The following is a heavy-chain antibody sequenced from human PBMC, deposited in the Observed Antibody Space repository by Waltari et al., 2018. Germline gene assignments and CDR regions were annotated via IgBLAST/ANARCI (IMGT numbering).Heavy chain of an antibody. D-gene: IGHD2-15*01. CDR3: ARRGINGAFDI. V-gene: IGHV4-59*08. J-gene: IGHJ3*02. Sequence: QVQLQESGPGLVKPSETLSLTCTVSGGSISSYYWSWIRQPPGKGLEWIGYIYYSGSTNYNPSLKSRVTISVDTSKNQFSLKLSSVTAADTAVYYCARRGINGAFDIWGQGTMVTVSS. CDR1: GGSISSYY. CDR2: IYYSGST.